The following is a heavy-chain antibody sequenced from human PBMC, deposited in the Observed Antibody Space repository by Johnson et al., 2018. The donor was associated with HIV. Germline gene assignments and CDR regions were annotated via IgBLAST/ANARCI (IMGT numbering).Heavy chain of an antibody. Sequence: QVQLVESGGGVVQPGRSLSLSCVASGFTFSSYAMHWVRQAPGKGLDWMAVISYDGRNQQYAESVKGRFTISRDNYKNTLYLQMSSVRPEDTAVYYCARDLAPRPPARLDVFDVWGQGTMVTVS. CDR3: ARDLAPRPPARLDVFDV. J-gene: IGHJ3*01. CDR1: GFTFSSYA. CDR2: ISYDGRNQ. D-gene: IGHD2-15*01. V-gene: IGHV3-30-3*01.